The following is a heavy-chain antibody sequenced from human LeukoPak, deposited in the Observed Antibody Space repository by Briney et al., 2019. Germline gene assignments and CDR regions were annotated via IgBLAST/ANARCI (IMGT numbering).Heavy chain of an antibody. CDR2: IYYSGST. D-gene: IGHD3-10*01. J-gene: IGHJ6*03. CDR1: GGSISSYY. Sequence: SETLSLTCTVSGGSISSYYWSWIRQPPGKGLEWLGYIYYSGSTNYNPSLKGRVTISVDTSKNQFSLKLSPVTAADTAVYYCARDSPYYYGSGSATYYMDVWGKGTTVTISS. V-gene: IGHV4-59*01. CDR3: ARDSPYYYGSGSATYYMDV.